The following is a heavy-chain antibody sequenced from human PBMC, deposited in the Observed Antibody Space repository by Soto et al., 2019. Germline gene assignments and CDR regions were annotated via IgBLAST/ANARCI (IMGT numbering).Heavy chain of an antibody. Sequence: TSETLSLTCTVSGGSISSSSYYLGWIRQPPGKGLEWIGSIYYSGSTFYNPSLKSRVTTSVDTSKGQFSLKLSSVTAADTAVYYCARESLAYCGGDCYSSPFDYWGQGVLVTVSS. CDR3: ARESLAYCGGDCYSSPFDY. D-gene: IGHD2-21*02. V-gene: IGHV4-39*07. CDR1: GGSISSSSYY. J-gene: IGHJ4*02. CDR2: IYYSGST.